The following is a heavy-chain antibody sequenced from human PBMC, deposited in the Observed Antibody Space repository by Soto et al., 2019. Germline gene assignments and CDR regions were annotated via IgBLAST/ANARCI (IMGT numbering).Heavy chain of an antibody. V-gene: IGHV4-31*03. CDR1: GGSISSGGYY. J-gene: IGHJ6*02. CDR3: ARDERLGYCSSTSCSDYYYGMDV. CDR2: IYYSGGT. Sequence: PSETLSLTCTVSGGSISSGGYYWSWIRQHPGKGLEWIGYIYYSGGTYYNPSLKSRVTISVDTSKNQFSLKLSSVTAADTAVYYCARDERLGYCSSTSCSDYYYGMDVWGQGTTVTVSS. D-gene: IGHD2-2*01.